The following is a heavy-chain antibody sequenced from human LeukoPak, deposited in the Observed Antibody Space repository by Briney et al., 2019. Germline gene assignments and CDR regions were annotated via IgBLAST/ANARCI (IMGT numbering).Heavy chain of an antibody. D-gene: IGHD6-6*01. J-gene: IGHJ4*02. V-gene: IGHV3-66*01. CDR1: GFTFSRSW. Sequence: GGSLRLSCAASGFTFSRSWMHWVRQAPGKGLEWVSVIYSGGSTYYADSVKGRFTISRDNSKNTLYLQMNSLRAEDTAVYYCARSRIAARPVGYWGQGTLVTVSS. CDR2: IYSGGST. CDR3: ARSRIAARPVGY.